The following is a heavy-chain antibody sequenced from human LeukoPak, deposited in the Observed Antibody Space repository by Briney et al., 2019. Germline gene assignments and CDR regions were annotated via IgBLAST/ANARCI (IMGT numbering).Heavy chain of an antibody. V-gene: IGHV3-33*06. Sequence: PGGSLRLSCAASGFSFSSYGMHWVRQAPGKGLEWVAVIWYDGSKKYYADSVKGRFIISRDNFRNTLYLQMNSLRVEDTTVYYCAKDVGKWESLHFFDYWGQGTLVTVSS. D-gene: IGHD1-26*01. CDR2: IWYDGSKK. CDR1: GFSFSSYG. CDR3: AKDVGKWESLHFFDY. J-gene: IGHJ4*02.